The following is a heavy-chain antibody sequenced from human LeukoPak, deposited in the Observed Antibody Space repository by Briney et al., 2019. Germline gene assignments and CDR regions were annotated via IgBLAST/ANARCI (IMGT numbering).Heavy chain of an antibody. Sequence: GGSLRLSCAVSGFTFSKAWMSWVRQTPGKGLEWVATIRQDGSEKHYVDSVEGRFTISRDNAQNSLYLQMHSLGVEDTAVYYCVRGCGKSSCPYYLDSWGQGTLVTVSS. CDR1: GFTFSKAW. D-gene: IGHD6-13*01. V-gene: IGHV3-7*01. CDR2: IRQDGSEK. J-gene: IGHJ4*02. CDR3: VRGCGKSSCPYYLDS.